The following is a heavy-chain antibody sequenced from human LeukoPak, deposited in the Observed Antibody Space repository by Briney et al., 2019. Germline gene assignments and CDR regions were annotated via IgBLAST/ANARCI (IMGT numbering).Heavy chain of an antibody. V-gene: IGHV3-23*01. CDR1: GFTFSSYA. CDR3: AKVVVSSAGGPQDDAFDI. J-gene: IGHJ3*02. D-gene: IGHD2-15*01. Sequence: PGGSLRLSCAASGFTFSSYAMSWVRQAPGKGLEWVSAISGSGGSTYYADSVKGRFTISRDNSKNTLYLQMNSLRAEDTAVYYCAKVVVSSAGGPQDDAFDIWGQGTMVTVSS. CDR2: ISGSGGST.